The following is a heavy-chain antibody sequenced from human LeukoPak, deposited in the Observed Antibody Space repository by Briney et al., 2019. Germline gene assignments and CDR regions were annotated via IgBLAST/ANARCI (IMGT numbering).Heavy chain of an antibody. Sequence: PGGSLRLSCAASGFTFSSYSMNWVRQAPGKGLEWVSSISSSSSYIYYADSVKGRFTISRDNAKNSLYLQMNSLRAEDTAVYYCARDAKVLLWFGELFIFDYWGQGTLVTVSS. D-gene: IGHD3-10*01. CDR2: ISSSSSYI. J-gene: IGHJ4*02. CDR1: GFTFSSYS. V-gene: IGHV3-21*01. CDR3: ARDAKVLLWFGELFIFDY.